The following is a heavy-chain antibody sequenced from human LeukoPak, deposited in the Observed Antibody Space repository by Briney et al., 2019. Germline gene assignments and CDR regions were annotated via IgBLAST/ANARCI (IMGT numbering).Heavy chain of an antibody. Sequence: SVKVSCKASGGTFSSYAISWVRQAPGQGLEWMGGIIPIFGTANYAQKFQGRVTITADESTSTAYMELSSLRSEDTAVYYCARDPGCSSTSCYTYWYFDLWGRGTLVTVSS. CDR3: ARDPGCSSTSCYTYWYFDL. V-gene: IGHV1-69*13. J-gene: IGHJ2*01. D-gene: IGHD2-2*01. CDR1: GGTFSSYA. CDR2: IIPIFGTA.